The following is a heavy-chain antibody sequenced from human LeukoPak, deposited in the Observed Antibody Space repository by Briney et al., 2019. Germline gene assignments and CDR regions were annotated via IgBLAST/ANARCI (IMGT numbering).Heavy chain of an antibody. CDR1: RGTFSSYA. CDR3: ARDGSDSSSSRWFDP. Sequence: SVKVSFKASRGTFSSYAISWVRQAPGQGLEWMGGIIPIFGTANYAQKFQGRVTLPTDESTSTAYMELSSLRSADTAVYYCARDGSDSSSSRWFDPWGQGTLVTVSS. J-gene: IGHJ5*02. D-gene: IGHD6-6*01. V-gene: IGHV1-69*05. CDR2: IIPIFGTA.